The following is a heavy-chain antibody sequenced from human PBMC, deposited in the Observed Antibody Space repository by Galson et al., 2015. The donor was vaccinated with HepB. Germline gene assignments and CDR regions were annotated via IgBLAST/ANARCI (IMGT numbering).Heavy chain of an antibody. CDR3: AKFSLSSSWYQANNAAEYFQH. V-gene: IGHV3-23*01. Sequence: SLRLSCAASGFTFSSYAMSWVRQAPGKGLEWVSAISGSGGSTYYADSVKGRFTISRDNSKNTLYLQMNSQRAEDTAVYYCAKFSLSSSWYQANNAAEYFQHWGQGTLVTVSS. CDR1: GFTFSSYA. CDR2: ISGSGGST. J-gene: IGHJ1*01. D-gene: IGHD6-13*01.